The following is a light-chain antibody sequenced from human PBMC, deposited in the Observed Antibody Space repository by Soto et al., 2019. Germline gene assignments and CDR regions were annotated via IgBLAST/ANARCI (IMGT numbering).Light chain of an antibody. V-gene: IGKV3D-20*01. CDR2: DAS. CDR1: QSISNRY. J-gene: IGKJ5*01. CDR3: QQYSSPLIT. Sequence: EIVLTQSPATLSLSPGERATLSCGASQSISNRYLAWYQQKAGLAPRLLIYDASSRATGIPDRFSGSGSGTVFTLTISRLEPEDFAVYYCQQYSSPLITFGQGTRLEIK.